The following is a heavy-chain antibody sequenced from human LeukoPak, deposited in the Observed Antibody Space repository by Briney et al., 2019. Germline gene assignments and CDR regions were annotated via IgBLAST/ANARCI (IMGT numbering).Heavy chain of an antibody. CDR2: ISSASTYI. J-gene: IGHJ4*02. CDR3: ARDGNYYDSSAFYIFDY. Sequence: GGSLRLSCAPSGFTFSSYSMNWVRQAPGKGLEWVSSISSASTYIYYADPVKGRFTISRDYAKNLLYLQMNSLRVEDTAVYYCARDGNYYDSSAFYIFDYWGQGTLVTVSS. D-gene: IGHD3-22*01. V-gene: IGHV3-21*06. CDR1: GFTFSSYS.